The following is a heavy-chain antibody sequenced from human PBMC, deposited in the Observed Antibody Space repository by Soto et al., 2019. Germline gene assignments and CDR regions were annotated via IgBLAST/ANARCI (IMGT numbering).Heavy chain of an antibody. Sequence: GGSLSLSCAGSGFTFRSYGMHLVRQAPGKGLEWVAVISYDGSNKYYADSVKGRFTISRDNSKNTLYLQMNSLRAEDTAVYYCAKDRSTSSALDYWGQGTLVTVSS. CDR3: AKDRSTSSALDY. J-gene: IGHJ4*02. D-gene: IGHD2-15*01. V-gene: IGHV3-30*18. CDR1: GFTFRSYG. CDR2: ISYDGSNK.